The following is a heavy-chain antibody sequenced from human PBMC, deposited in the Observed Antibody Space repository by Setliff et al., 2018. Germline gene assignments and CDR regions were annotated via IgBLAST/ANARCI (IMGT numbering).Heavy chain of an antibody. Sequence: SETLSLTCTVSGGSISSGGYYWSWIRQHPGKGLEWIGYIYYSGSAYYNPSLKSRVTISVDTSKNQFSLKLSSVTAADTAVYYCARPPEVGATTYYYYYYMDVWGKGTTVTVSS. J-gene: IGHJ6*03. CDR2: IYYSGSA. V-gene: IGHV4-31*03. CDR1: GGSISSGGYY. D-gene: IGHD1-26*01. CDR3: ARPPEVGATTYYYYYYMDV.